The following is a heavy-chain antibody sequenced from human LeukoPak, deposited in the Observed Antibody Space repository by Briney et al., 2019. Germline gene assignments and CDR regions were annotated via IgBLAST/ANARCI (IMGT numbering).Heavy chain of an antibody. Sequence: GGSLRLSCAAFGFTFSSYSMNWVRQAPGKGLEWVSYISNRSSTTYYADSVKGRFTISRDNAKNSLFLQMNSLRAEDTAVYYCARDSGVGASVRNWFDPWGQGTLVTVSS. CDR1: GFTFSSYS. J-gene: IGHJ5*02. V-gene: IGHV3-48*01. CDR3: ARDSGVGASVRNWFDP. D-gene: IGHD1-26*01. CDR2: ISNRSSTT.